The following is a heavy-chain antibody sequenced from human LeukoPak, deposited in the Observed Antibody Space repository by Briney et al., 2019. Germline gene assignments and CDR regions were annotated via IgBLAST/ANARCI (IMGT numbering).Heavy chain of an antibody. CDR3: ARSSEGRYYYDSSGFSYYYYYMDV. V-gene: IGHV4-59*01. CDR2: IYYSGST. Sequence: SETLSLTCAVYGGSFNDYYWSWIRQPPGKGLEWIGYIYYSGSTYYNPSLRSRVTISVDTSKNQFSLKLSSVTAADTAVYYYARSSEGRYYYDSSGFSYYYYYMDVWGKGTTVTISS. J-gene: IGHJ6*03. D-gene: IGHD3-22*01. CDR1: GGSFNDYY.